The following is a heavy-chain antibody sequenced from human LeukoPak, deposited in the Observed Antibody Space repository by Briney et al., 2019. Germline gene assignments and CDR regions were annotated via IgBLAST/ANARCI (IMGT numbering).Heavy chain of an antibody. CDR2: VNEGGNEK. CDR3: ARHPNSNWDY. Sequence: GGSLRLSCAASGFTFRNYWMSWVRQVPGKGLEWVVNVNEGGNEKNYVDSVKGRFTASRDNAQNSLYLQMNSLRVEDTAVYYCARHPNSNWDYWGQGTLVTVSS. V-gene: IGHV3-7*03. J-gene: IGHJ4*02. D-gene: IGHD6-13*01. CDR1: GFTFRNYW.